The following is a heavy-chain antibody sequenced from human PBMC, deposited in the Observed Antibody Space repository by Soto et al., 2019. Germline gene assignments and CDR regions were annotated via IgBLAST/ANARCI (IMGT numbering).Heavy chain of an antibody. V-gene: IGHV1-69*02. D-gene: IGHD2-21*02. CDR3: AGRVPVGVTTGSKMMDV. CDR2: IIPILGIA. CDR1: GGTFSSYT. J-gene: IGHJ6*04. Sequence: QVQLVQSGAEVKKPGSSVKVSCKASGGTFSSYTISWVRQAPGQGLEWMGRIIPILGIANYAQKFQGRVTITADKSTSTAYMELSSLRSEDTAVYYCAGRVPVGVTTGSKMMDVWGKGTTVTVSS.